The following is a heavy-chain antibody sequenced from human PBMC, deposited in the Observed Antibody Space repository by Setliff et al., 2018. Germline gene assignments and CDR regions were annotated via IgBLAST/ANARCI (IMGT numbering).Heavy chain of an antibody. CDR3: SRLVRYCTTTSCQGASGAEL. CDR1: GYTFTDYG. D-gene: IGHD2-2*01. J-gene: IGHJ4*02. CDR2: ISPYSGNA. V-gene: IGHV1-18*01. Sequence: ASVKVSCKASGYTFTDYGVTWVRQAPGQGLEWVGWISPYSGNAYYAPKFQGRVTMTTDPSTTTAYLELRSLTSDDTAVYYCSRLVRYCTTTSCQGASGAELWGQGTLVTVSS.